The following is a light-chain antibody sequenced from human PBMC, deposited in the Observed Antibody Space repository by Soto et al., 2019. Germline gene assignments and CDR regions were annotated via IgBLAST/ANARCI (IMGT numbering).Light chain of an antibody. CDR1: QGISSA. V-gene: IGKV1-13*02. CDR3: QQYNSLWT. J-gene: IGKJ1*01. CDR2: GAS. Sequence: AIQLTQSPSSLSASVGDRVTITCRASQGISSALAWYQQKPGKAPKLLIYGASSLESGVPPRFSGSGSGTEFTLTISSLQPDDFATYYCQQYNSLWTFGQGTKVDIK.